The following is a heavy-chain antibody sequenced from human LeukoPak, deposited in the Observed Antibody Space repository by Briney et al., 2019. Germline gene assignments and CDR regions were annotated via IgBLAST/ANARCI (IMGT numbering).Heavy chain of an antibody. J-gene: IGHJ3*02. D-gene: IGHD2-15*01. CDR1: GYTFTSYY. CDR3: AAGGYDGYCSGGSCYSDI. CDR2: INPSGGST. Sequence: ASVKVSCKASGYTFTSYYIHWVRQAPGQGLEWMGIINPSGGSTRYAQKFQGRVTVTRDTSTTTVHMELSSLRSEDTAVYYCAAGGYDGYCSGGSCYSDIWGQGTMVTVSS. V-gene: IGHV1-46*01.